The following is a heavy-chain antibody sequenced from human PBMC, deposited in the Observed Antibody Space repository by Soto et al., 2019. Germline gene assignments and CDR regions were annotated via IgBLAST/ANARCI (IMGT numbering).Heavy chain of an antibody. V-gene: IGHV3-7*04. D-gene: IGHD1-7*01. CDR1: GFTFNTFS. CDR3: ARAWTYARC. CDR2: IKEDGNEE. J-gene: IGHJ4*02. Sequence: EVQLVESGGGLGQPGGSLRLSCVASGFTFNTFSMGWVRQAPGKGLEWVANIKEDGNEENYLDSVKGRFTISRDNARNSLSLQTNSLRAEDTAIYYCARAWTYARCWGRGTLVTVSS.